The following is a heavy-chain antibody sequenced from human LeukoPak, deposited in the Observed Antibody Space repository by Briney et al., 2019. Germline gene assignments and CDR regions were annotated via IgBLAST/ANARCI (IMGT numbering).Heavy chain of an antibody. CDR1: GGTFSSYA. CDR3: ARDGYGDYDYYMDV. V-gene: IGHV1-69*13. D-gene: IGHD4/OR15-4a*01. J-gene: IGHJ6*03. CDR2: IIPIFGTA. Sequence: SVKVSCKASGGTFSSYAISWVRQAPGQGLEWMGGIIPIFGTANYAQKFQGRVTITAGESTSTAYMELSSLRSEDTAVYYCARDGYGDYDYYMDVWGKGTTVTVS.